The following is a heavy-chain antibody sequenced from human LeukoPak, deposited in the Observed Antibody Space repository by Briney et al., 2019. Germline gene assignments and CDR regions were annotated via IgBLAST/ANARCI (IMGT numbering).Heavy chain of an antibody. CDR1: GGTFSSYA. CDR3: ARVGYFHWLRYT. Sequence: ASVTLSCKASGGTFSSYAISWLRQAPGQGLEWIGAIIPIFGTANYAQKFQGRVTITADKSTSTAYMELSSLTSAATALSYCARVGYFHWLRYTWGPGTLVTASS. V-gene: IGHV1-69*06. D-gene: IGHD3-9*01. CDR2: IIPIFGTA. J-gene: IGHJ5*02.